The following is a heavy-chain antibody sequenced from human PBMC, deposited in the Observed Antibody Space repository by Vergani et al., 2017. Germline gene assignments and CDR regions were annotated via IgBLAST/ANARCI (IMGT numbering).Heavy chain of an antibody. V-gene: IGHV5-51*01. J-gene: IGHJ4*02. CDR1: GYSFTNYW. CDR3: ARRSLELREHFDY. D-gene: IGHD1-7*01. Sequence: EVQLVQSGAEVKKPGESLKISCKGSGYSFTNYWIGWVRQVPGKSLEWMGIIYPGDSDTRYSPSFQGQVTISADKSISTAYLQWSSLKASDTAMYYCARRSLELREHFDYWGQGILVIVSS. CDR2: IYPGDSDT.